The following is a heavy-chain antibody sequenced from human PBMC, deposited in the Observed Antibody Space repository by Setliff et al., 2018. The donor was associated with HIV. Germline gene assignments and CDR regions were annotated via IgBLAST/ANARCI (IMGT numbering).Heavy chain of an antibody. J-gene: IGHJ5*02. CDR1: GFTFSNYG. Sequence: GGSLRLSCAASGFTFSNYGMHWVRQAPGKGLEWVTFIRNDASNTYYADSVRGRFTISRDSSKNTLYLQMDSLRTEDTAVYYCTRGGRPTDEYVWFDPWGQGTLVTVSS. D-gene: IGHD4-17*01. CDR3: TRGGRPTDEYVWFDP. CDR2: IRNDASNT. V-gene: IGHV3-30*02.